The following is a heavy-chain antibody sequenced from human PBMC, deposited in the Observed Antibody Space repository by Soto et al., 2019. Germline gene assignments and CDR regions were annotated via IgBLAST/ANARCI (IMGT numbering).Heavy chain of an antibody. CDR2: IGTAGDT. V-gene: IGHV3-13*01. Sequence: EVQLVESGGGLVQPGGSLRLSCAASGFTFSSYDMHWVRQATGKGLEWVSAIGTAGDTYYPGSVKGRFTISSENAKNSLYLQMNSLRAGDTAVYYCARGTSSGYYNMDVWGKGTTVTVSS. CDR1: GFTFSSYD. D-gene: IGHD6-19*01. J-gene: IGHJ6*03. CDR3: ARGTSSGYYNMDV.